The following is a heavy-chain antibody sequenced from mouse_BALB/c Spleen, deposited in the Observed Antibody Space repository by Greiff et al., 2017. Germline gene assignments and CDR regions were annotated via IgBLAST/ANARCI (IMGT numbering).Heavy chain of an antibody. V-gene: IGHV5-17*02. CDR1: GFTFSSFG. Sequence: VQLKESGGGLVQPGGSRKLSCAASGFTFSSFGMHWVRQAPEKGLEWVAYISSGSSTIYYADTVKGRFTISRDNPKNTLFLQMTSLRSEDTAMYYCARLDYGSSYESYWGQGTLVTVSA. J-gene: IGHJ3*01. CDR2: ISSGSSTI. CDR3: ARLDYGSSYESY. D-gene: IGHD1-1*01.